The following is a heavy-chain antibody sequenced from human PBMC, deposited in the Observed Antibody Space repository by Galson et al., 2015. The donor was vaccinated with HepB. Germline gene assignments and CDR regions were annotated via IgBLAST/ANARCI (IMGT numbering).Heavy chain of an antibody. V-gene: IGHV1-18*01. D-gene: IGHD2-2*01. CDR1: GYTFTNYG. CDR3: AREVCSSSNCYFLYFDY. CDR2: ISDYNGHT. Sequence: SVKVSCKASGYTFTNYGISWVRQAPGQGLEWMGCISDYNGHTNYAQKLQGRVTMTTDTSTSTASMELRSLRSDDTAVYYCAREVCSSSNCYFLYFDYWGQGTLVTVSS. J-gene: IGHJ4*02.